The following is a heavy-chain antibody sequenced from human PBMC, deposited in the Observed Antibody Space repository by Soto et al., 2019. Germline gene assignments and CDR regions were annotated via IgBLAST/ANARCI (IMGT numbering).Heavy chain of an antibody. Sequence: GASVKVSCKTSGYTFSNYAISWVRQAPGQGLEWMGWISSYNSNNGDTKSAQMLQGRVTMTIDTSATTAYMELRSLRSDDTAVYYCARAELERGEVGYFGTDVWGQGTTVTVYS. CDR2: ISSYNSNNGDT. V-gene: IGHV1-18*04. CDR1: GYTFSNYA. J-gene: IGHJ6*02. D-gene: IGHD1-1*01. CDR3: ARAELERGEVGYFGTDV.